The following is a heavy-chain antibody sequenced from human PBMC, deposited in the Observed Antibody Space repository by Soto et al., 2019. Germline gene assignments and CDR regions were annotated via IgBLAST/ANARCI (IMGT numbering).Heavy chain of an antibody. Sequence: QVQLVQSGAEVKKPESSVRVSCKASGGTFNSYAITWVRQAPGQGLEWMGGTIPMFGTTNYAEKFQGRVTISADEPTNTASMELSSLSSQDTAVYYCTRCGIRYHSIGYYLGIDGMDVWGQGTTVIVSS. J-gene: IGHJ6*02. CDR2: TIPMFGTT. CDR1: GGTFNSYA. D-gene: IGHD3-22*01. V-gene: IGHV1-69*12. CDR3: TRCGIRYHSIGYYLGIDGMDV.